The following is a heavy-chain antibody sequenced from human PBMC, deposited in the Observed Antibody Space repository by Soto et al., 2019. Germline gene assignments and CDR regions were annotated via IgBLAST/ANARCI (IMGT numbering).Heavy chain of an antibody. CDR2: INGDGTDT. CDR3: AREVGRGSGSYYLDY. J-gene: IGHJ4*02. CDR1: GFTFSMYW. V-gene: IGHV3-74*03. D-gene: IGHD3-16*01. Sequence: EVQLVESGGGLVQPGGSLRLSCAASGFTFSMYWMHWVRQAPGKGLLWVSRINGDGTDTTYADSVKGRITISRDNAKNTVYLQMNGLRAEDTAVYYCAREVGRGSGSYYLDYWGQETLVTVSS.